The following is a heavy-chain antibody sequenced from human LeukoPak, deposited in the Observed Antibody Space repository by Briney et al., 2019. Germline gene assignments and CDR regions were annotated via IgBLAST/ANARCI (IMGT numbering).Heavy chain of an antibody. CDR2: ISGSGGST. V-gene: IGHV3-23*01. CDR1: GFTLSSYA. Sequence: GGSLRLSCAASGFTLSSYAINWVRQAPGKGLEWVSAISGSGGSTYYADSVKGRFTISRDNSKNTLYLQMNSLRVEDTAVYYCARRYYDSSGYDHWGQGTLVTVSS. D-gene: IGHD3-22*01. CDR3: ARRYYDSSGYDH. J-gene: IGHJ4*02.